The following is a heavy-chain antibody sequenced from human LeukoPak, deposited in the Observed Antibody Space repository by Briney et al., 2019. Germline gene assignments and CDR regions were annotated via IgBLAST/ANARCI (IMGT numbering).Heavy chain of an antibody. CDR3: ARVTAGNGTGAEYFQH. J-gene: IGHJ1*01. Sequence: PGGSLRLSCAASGFTFSDYAMHWVRQAPGQGLERVAIISNDGGDKFYADFVKGGFAISRDNSKNTLYLQMNSLRPEDTATYACARVTAGNGTGAEYFQHWGQGTLVTVSS. D-gene: IGHD2-8*01. CDR1: GFTFSDYA. CDR2: ISNDGGDK. V-gene: IGHV3-30*09.